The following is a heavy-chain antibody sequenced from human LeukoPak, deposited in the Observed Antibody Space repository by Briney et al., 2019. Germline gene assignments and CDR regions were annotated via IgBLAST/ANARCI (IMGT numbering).Heavy chain of an antibody. CDR3: ARGKPRYGYSSSWYYFDP. J-gene: IGHJ5*02. V-gene: IGHV4-34*01. D-gene: IGHD6-13*01. CDR2: INHSGST. Sequence: SETLSLTCAVYGGSFSSYYWSWIRQPPGKGLEWIGEINHSGSTNYNSSLKSRVTISVDTSKNQFSLKLSSVTAADTAVYYCARGKPRYGYSSSWYYFDPWGQGTLVTVSS. CDR1: GGSFSSYY.